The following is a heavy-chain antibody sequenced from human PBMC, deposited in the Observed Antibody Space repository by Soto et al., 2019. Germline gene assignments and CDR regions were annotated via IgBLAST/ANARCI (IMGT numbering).Heavy chain of an antibody. D-gene: IGHD4-17*01. CDR1: GGSISSYY. J-gene: IGHJ4*02. V-gene: IGHV4-59*01. CDR3: AREAHDDYGDYVDY. Sequence: SETLSLTCTVSGGSISSYYWSWIRQPPGKGLEWIGYIYYSGSTNYNPSLKSRVTISVDTSKNQFSLKLSSVTAADTAVYYCAREAHDDYGDYVDYWGLGTLVTVSS. CDR2: IYYSGST.